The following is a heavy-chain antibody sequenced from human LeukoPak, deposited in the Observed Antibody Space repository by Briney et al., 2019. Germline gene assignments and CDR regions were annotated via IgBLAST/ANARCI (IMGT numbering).Heavy chain of an antibody. D-gene: IGHD3-3*01. V-gene: IGHV7-4-1*02. J-gene: IGHJ4*02. CDR3: ARGGQNLEWLFWLDY. Sequence: ASVKVSCKASGYTFTSYAMHWVRQAPGQGLEWMGWINPNTGNPTYAQGFTGRFVFSLDTSVSTAYLEISSLRAEDTAVYYCARGGQNLEWLFWLDYWGQGTLVTVSS. CDR2: INPNTGNP. CDR1: GYTFTSYA.